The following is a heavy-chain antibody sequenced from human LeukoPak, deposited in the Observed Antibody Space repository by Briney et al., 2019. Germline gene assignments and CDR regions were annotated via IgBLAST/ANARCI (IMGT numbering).Heavy chain of an antibody. D-gene: IGHD1-26*01. V-gene: IGHV1-69*04. CDR1: GGTFSSYA. J-gene: IGHJ3*02. CDR3: ARRDEWVDALDI. Sequence: SVKVSCKASGGTFSSYAISWVRQAPGQGLEWMGRIIPILGIAIYAQKFQGRVTMTEDTSTDTAYMELSSLRSEDTAVYYCARRDEWVDALDIWGQGTKVTVSS. CDR2: IIPILGIA.